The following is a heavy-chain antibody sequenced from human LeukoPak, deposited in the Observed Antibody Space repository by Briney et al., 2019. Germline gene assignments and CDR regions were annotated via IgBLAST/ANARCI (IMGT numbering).Heavy chain of an antibody. V-gene: IGHV3-30-3*01. CDR2: ISYDGSNK. J-gene: IGHJ2*01. Sequence: GGSLRLSCAASGFTFSSYAMHWVRQAPGKGLEWVAVISYDGSNKYYADSVKGRFTISRDNSKNTLYLQMNSLRAEDTAVYYCAREGEGFDFWSGYNDRYFDLWGRGTLVTVSS. D-gene: IGHD3-3*01. CDR3: AREGEGFDFWSGYNDRYFDL. CDR1: GFTFSSYA.